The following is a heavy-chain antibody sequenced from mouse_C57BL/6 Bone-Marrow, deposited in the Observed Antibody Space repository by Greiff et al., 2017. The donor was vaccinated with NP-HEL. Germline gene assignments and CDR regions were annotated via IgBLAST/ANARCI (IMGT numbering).Heavy chain of an antibody. D-gene: IGHD2-4*01. CDR1: GYTFTSYW. CDR3: APIYYDYGGDWYFDV. CDR2: IDPSDSYT. J-gene: IGHJ1*03. V-gene: IGHV1-59*01. Sequence: QVQLQQPGAELVRPGTSVKLSCKASGYTFTSYWMHWVKQRPGQGLEWIGVIDPSDSYTNYNQKFKGKATLTVDTSSSTAYMHLSSLTSEDSAVYYCAPIYYDYGGDWYFDVWGTGTTVTVSS.